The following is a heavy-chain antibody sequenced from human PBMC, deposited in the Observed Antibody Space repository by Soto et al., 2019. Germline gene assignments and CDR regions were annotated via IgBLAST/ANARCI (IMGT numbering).Heavy chain of an antibody. CDR3: ATQRAPFIVYLGMDV. D-gene: IGHD3-16*02. Sequence: GGSLRLSCAASGFTFSDYYMSWIRQAPGKGLEWVSYISSSGSTIYYADSVKGRFTISRDNAKNSLYLQMNSLRAEDTAVYYCATQRAPFIVYLGMDVWGKGTTVTVSS. V-gene: IGHV3-11*01. CDR2: ISSSGSTI. J-gene: IGHJ6*03. CDR1: GFTFSDYY.